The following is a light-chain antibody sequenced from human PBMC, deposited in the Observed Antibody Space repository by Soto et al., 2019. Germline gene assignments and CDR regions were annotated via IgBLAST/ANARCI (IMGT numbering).Light chain of an antibody. V-gene: IGKV3-20*01. J-gene: IGKJ1*01. CDR2: GAS. CDR3: QQYGSSPRT. CDR1: QSVSSSY. Sequence: EIVLTQSPGTLSLSPGERAIFSCRASQSVSSSYLAWYRQKPGQAPSLLIYGASSRATGIPDRFSGSGSGTDFTLTISRLEPEDFAVYYCQQYGSSPRTFGQGTKVEMK.